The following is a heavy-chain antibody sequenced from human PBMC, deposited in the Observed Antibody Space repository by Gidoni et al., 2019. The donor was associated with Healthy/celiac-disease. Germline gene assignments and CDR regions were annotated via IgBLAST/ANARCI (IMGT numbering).Heavy chain of an antibody. CDR2: ISSSSSYI. CDR3: ARVKAAAGDNPDY. V-gene: IGHV3-21*01. Sequence: EVQLVESGGGLVKPGGSLRLSCAASGFPFSSYSMNWVRQAPGKGLEWVSSISSSSSYIYYADSVKGRFTISRDNAKNSLYLQMNSLRAEDTAVYYCARVKAAAGDNPDYWGQGTLVTVSS. CDR1: GFPFSSYS. J-gene: IGHJ4*02. D-gene: IGHD6-13*01.